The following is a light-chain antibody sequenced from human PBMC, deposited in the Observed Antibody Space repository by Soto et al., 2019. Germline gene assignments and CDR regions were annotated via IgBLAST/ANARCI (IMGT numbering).Light chain of an antibody. Sequence: ELVCTQSPATLSLSPGARATLSCRASQSINRHLAWYRQKPGQAPRLLIYDASNRATGIPARFSGSGSGTDFTLPISSLETEDFGVYYGQQRSNWPPVTFGGGTKVDIK. CDR3: QQRSNWPPVT. V-gene: IGKV3-11*01. CDR2: DAS. CDR1: QSINRH. J-gene: IGKJ4*01.